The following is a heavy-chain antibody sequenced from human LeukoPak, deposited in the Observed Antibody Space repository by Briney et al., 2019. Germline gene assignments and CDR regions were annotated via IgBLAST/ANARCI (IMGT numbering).Heavy chain of an antibody. CDR3: AAGFIDFDWLLPFDY. J-gene: IGHJ4*02. CDR1: GYTFTSYA. D-gene: IGHD3-9*01. CDR2: INTNTGNP. Sequence: GASVKVSCKASGYTFTSYAMNWVRQAPGQGLEWMGWINTNTGNPTYAQGFTGRFVFSLDTSVSTAYLQISSLKAGDTAVYYCAAGFIDFDWLLPFDYWGQGTLVTVSS. V-gene: IGHV7-4-1*02.